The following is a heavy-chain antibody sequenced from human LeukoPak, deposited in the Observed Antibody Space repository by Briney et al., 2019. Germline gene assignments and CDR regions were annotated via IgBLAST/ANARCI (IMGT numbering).Heavy chain of an antibody. J-gene: IGHJ5*02. Sequence: GGSLRLSCAASGFTFSSYWMHWVRQAPGKALVWVSRINCDGSTINYADSVKGRFTISRDNAENTLYLQMNSLRVEDTAVYYCTRRVSATRWFDPWGQGTLVTVSS. CDR1: GFTFSSYW. CDR3: TRRVSATRWFDP. V-gene: IGHV3-74*01. CDR2: INCDGSTI. D-gene: IGHD2-15*01.